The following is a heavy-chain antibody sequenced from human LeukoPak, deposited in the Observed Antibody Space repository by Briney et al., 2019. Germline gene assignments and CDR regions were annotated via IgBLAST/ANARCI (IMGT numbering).Heavy chain of an antibody. CDR1: GFTFSTYW. J-gene: IGHJ3*02. D-gene: IGHD2-15*01. Sequence: PGGSLRLSCAASGFTFSTYWMHWVRQAPGKGLVWVSRIKDDGSTIYADSVKGRFTISRDNAKNSLYLQMNSLRAEDTAVYYCARPLKGGYDAFDIWGQGTMVTVSS. CDR3: ARPLKGGYDAFDI. CDR2: IKDDGST. V-gene: IGHV3-74*01.